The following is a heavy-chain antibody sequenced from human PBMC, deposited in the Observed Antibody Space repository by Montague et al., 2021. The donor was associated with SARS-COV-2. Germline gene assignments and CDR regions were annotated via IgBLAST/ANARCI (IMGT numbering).Heavy chain of an antibody. D-gene: IGHD3-22*01. V-gene: IGHV3-7*03. Sequence: SLRLSCAASGFTFSTYWMSWVRQAPGKGLEWVADMKQDGSEKYYVDSVKGRFTISRDNAKSLLYLEMNSLRAEDTAVYYCARDEGSHSIYYYGSSGYYVYWGQGTPVTVSS. CDR3: ARDEGSHSIYYYGSSGYYVY. CDR2: MKQDGSEK. J-gene: IGHJ4*02. CDR1: GFTFSTYW.